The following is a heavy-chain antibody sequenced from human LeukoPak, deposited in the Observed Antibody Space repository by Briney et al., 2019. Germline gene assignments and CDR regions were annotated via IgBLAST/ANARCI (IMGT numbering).Heavy chain of an antibody. D-gene: IGHD3-22*01. CDR2: INHSGST. CDR1: GGSFSGYY. CDR3: ARKYYYDSSGYYRGFDY. Sequence: SETLSLTCAVYGGSFSGYYWSWIRQPPGKGLEWIGEINHSGSTNYNPSLKSRVTISVDTSKNQFSLKLSSVTAADTAVYYCARKYYYDSSGYYRGFDYWGQGTLVTVSS. V-gene: IGHV4-34*01. J-gene: IGHJ4*02.